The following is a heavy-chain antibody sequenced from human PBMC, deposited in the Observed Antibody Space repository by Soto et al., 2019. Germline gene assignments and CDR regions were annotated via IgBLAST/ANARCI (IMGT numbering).Heavy chain of an antibody. V-gene: IGHV3-15*01. J-gene: IGHJ3*02. CDR3: AADRYCSSNTCPGAFDI. D-gene: IGHD2-2*01. CDR2: IKRKIDGETT. CDR1: GFAFTHVW. Sequence: EVQLLESGGDLAEPGGSLRLSCAASGFAFTHVWMTWVRQAPGRGLEWVGRIKRKIDGETTNYAAPVKGRFTISIEDSKNTLYLQMNSLKTDDSAVYYCAADRYCSSNTCPGAFDIWGQGTTV.